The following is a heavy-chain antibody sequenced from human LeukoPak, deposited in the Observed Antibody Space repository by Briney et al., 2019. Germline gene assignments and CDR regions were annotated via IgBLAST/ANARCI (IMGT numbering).Heavy chain of an antibody. Sequence: GGSLRLSCAASGFTFSSYGMSWVRQPPGKGLEWVSSISGGGGNTYYADSVKGRFTISRDNSKNTLYLQMNTLRAEDTAVYYCASGPYSSGWYKYWGQGTLVTVSS. CDR3: ASGPYSSGWYKY. J-gene: IGHJ4*02. CDR2: ISGGGGNT. CDR1: GFTFSSYG. D-gene: IGHD6-19*01. V-gene: IGHV3-23*01.